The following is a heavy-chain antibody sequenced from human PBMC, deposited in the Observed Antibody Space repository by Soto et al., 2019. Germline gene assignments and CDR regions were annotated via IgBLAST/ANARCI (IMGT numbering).Heavy chain of an antibody. CDR2: ISAYNGNT. CDR3: ARSLLALWDSSGYYSHTYWYFDL. D-gene: IGHD3-22*01. CDR1: GYTFTSYG. V-gene: IGHV1-18*01. Sequence: VASVKVSCKASGYTFTSYGISWVRQAPGQGLEWMGWISAYNGNTNYAQKLQGRVTMTTDTSTSTAYMELRSLRSDDTAVYYCARSLLALWDSSGYYSHTYWYFDLWGRGTLVTVSS. J-gene: IGHJ2*01.